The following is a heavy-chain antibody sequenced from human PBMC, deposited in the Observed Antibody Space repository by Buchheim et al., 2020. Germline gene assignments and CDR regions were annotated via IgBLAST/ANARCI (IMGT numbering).Heavy chain of an antibody. CDR3: AREAVYYDSSGYQSGTFDY. CDR1: GGSISSYY. Sequence: QVQLQESGPGLVKPSETLSLTCTVSGGSISSYYWSWIRQPPGKGLEWIGYIYYSGSTNYNPSLKRRVTISVDTSKNQFSLKLSSVTAADTAVYYCAREAVYYDSSGYQSGTFDYWGQGTL. CDR2: IYYSGST. V-gene: IGHV4-59*01. J-gene: IGHJ4*02. D-gene: IGHD3-22*01.